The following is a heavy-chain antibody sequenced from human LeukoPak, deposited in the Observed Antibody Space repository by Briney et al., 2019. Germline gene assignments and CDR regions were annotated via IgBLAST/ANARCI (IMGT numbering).Heavy chain of an antibody. D-gene: IGHD6-13*01. CDR2: IHDSGST. V-gene: IGHV4-30-4*01. J-gene: IGHJ3*02. CDR3: ATYSGYSSSLFGEGAFDI. Sequence: SETLSLTCTVSGASISSGDYHWNWIRQPPGKGLEWIGFIHDSGSTYYNPSLKSRVTMSVDTSKNQFSLKLSSVTAADTAVYYCATYSGYSSSLFGEGAFDIWGQGTMVTVSS. CDR1: GASISSGDYH.